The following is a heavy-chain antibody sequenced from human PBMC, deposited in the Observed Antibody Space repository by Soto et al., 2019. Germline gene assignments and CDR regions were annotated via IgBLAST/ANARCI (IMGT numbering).Heavy chain of an antibody. CDR1: GFTFSSYS. V-gene: IGHV3-48*02. CDR3: ARVAGTYYYYGMDV. Sequence: GGSLRLSCAASGFTFSSYSMNWVRQAPGKGLEWVSYISSSSSTIYYADSVKGRFTISRDYAKNSLYLQMNSLRDEDTAVYYCARVAGTYYYYGMDVWGQGTTVTVSS. D-gene: IGHD6-19*01. J-gene: IGHJ6*02. CDR2: ISSSSSTI.